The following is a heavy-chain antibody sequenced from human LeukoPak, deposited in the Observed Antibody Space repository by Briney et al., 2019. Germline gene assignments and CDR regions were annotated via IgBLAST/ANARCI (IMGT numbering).Heavy chain of an antibody. CDR1: GFTFSRYW. CDR3: ARDYDDERDYAFDV. J-gene: IGHJ3*01. Sequence: GGSLRLSCAASGFTFSRYWMHWVRQAPGKGLVWVSHIKSDGSSTNYADSVKGRFTISRDNAKNTMYLQMNSLRPEDTAVYYCARDYDDERDYAFDVWGQGTMVTVSS. CDR2: IKSDGSST. D-gene: IGHD4-17*01. V-gene: IGHV3-74*01.